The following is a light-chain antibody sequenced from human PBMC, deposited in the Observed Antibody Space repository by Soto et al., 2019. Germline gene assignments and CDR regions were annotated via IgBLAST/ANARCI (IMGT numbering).Light chain of an antibody. CDR2: GAS. J-gene: IGKJ4*01. CDR3: QQYGSSPLT. Sequence: EIVLTQSPGTLSLSPGERATLSCRASQSVSSSYLAWYQQEPGQAPRVLIYGASSRATGIPDRFSGSGSGTDITLTISRLEPEDFAVYYCQQYGSSPLTFGGGTKVEIK. CDR1: QSVSSSY. V-gene: IGKV3-20*01.